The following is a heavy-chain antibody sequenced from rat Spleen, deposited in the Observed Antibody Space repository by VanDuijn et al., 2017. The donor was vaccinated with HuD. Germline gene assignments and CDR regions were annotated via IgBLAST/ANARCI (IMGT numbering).Heavy chain of an antibody. Sequence: EVQLVESDGGLVQPGRSLKLSCAASGFSYSDYYMAWVRQAPGKGLEWVASITNTGGTTYYPDSVMGRFTISRDNAMSTLYLQMNSLRSEDTATYYCARHLTTVVTYAGWFAYWGQGTLVTVSS. J-gene: IGHJ3*01. CDR2: ITNTGGTT. CDR3: ARHLTTVVTYAGWFAY. CDR1: GFSYSDYY. V-gene: IGHV5-25*01. D-gene: IGHD1-1*01.